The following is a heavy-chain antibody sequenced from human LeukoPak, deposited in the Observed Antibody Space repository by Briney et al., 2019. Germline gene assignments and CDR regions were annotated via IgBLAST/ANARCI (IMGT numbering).Heavy chain of an antibody. CDR1: GYTFTSYD. D-gene: IGHD5-24*01. Sequence: ASVKVSCKASGYTFTSYDINWVRQATGQGLEWVGWLNPNSGNTGYAHKFQGRVTITRNTSISTAYMELSSLGSEDTALYYCEIAGQRWLQSGNSFDYWAQGTLVTVFS. V-gene: IGHV1-8*03. CDR3: EIAGQRWLQSGNSFDY. J-gene: IGHJ4*02. CDR2: LNPNSGNT.